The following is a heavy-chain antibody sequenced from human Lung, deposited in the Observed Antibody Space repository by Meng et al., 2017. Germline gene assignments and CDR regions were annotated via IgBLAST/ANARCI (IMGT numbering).Heavy chain of an antibody. CDR3: ARDERGGPYYFDY. V-gene: IGHV1-3*04. J-gene: IGHJ4*02. CDR1: GYSLTTYG. Sequence: QVQLVQSGAEVKKPGASVKVSCQASGYSLTTYGMHWLRQAPGQRLEWMGWINTDNGDTHYSQKFQGRVTITRDTSARTAYMELSSLRSEDTAVYFCARDERGGPYYFDYWGQGTLVTVSS. CDR2: INTDNGDT.